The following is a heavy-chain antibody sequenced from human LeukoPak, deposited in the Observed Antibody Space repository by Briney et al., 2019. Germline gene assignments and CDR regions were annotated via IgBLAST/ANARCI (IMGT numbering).Heavy chain of an antibody. CDR3: TTGTWIQLWLADY. CDR1: GFTFSSYS. Sequence: GGSLRLSCAAFGFTFSSYSMNWVRQAPGKGLEWVSSISYSSSYMYYADSVKGRFTISRDSAKNSLSLQMNSLRAEDTAVYYCTTGTWIQLWLADYWGQGTLVTVSS. J-gene: IGHJ4*02. D-gene: IGHD5-18*01. CDR2: ISYSSSYM. V-gene: IGHV3-21*01.